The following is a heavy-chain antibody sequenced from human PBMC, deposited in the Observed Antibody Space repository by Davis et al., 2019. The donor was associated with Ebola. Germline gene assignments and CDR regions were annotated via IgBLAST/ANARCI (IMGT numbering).Heavy chain of an antibody. V-gene: IGHV3-30*04. J-gene: IGHJ4*02. CDR1: GSSFHTYT. D-gene: IGHD6-19*01. CDR3: AGAVAGTEDFQY. CDR2: ISTDGSTT. Sequence: PGGSLRLSCAASGSSFHTYTINWFRQAPGRGLEWLAVISTDGSTTFYADSVKGRFTISRDNSKNTLSLQMNSLDTEDTAVYYCAGAVAGTEDFQYWGQGTLDTVSS.